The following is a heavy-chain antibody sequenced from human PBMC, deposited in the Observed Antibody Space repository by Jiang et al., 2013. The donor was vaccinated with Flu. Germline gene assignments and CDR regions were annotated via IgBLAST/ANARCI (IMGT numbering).Heavy chain of an antibody. CDR2: IYTSGST. CDR1: GGSFSFYY. Sequence: GLVKPSGTLSLTCTVSGGSFSFYYWSWIRQPAGKGLEWIGRIYTSGSTNYNPSLKSRVTMSVDTSKNQFSLKLSSVTAADTAVYYCARVGDSSAYLEYWGQGTLVTVSS. CDR3: ARVGDSSAYLEY. D-gene: IGHD3-22*01. V-gene: IGHV4-4*07. J-gene: IGHJ4*02.